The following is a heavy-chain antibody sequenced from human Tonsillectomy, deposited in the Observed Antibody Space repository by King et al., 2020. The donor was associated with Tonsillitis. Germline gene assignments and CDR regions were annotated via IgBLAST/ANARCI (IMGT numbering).Heavy chain of an antibody. CDR3: AQGVYYYDSTIYGVRPGVFDI. D-gene: IGHD3-22*01. CDR2: ISGSGGST. V-gene: IGHV3-23*04. J-gene: IGHJ3*02. Sequence: VQLVESGGGLIQPGGSLRLSCAPSGFTFSSYAMNWVRQAPGKGLEWVSTISGSGGSTYYADSVKGRFTISRDNSKNTLYLQMNSLRAEDTAVYYCAQGVYYYDSTIYGVRPGVFDIWGQGTMVTVSS. CDR1: GFTFSSYA.